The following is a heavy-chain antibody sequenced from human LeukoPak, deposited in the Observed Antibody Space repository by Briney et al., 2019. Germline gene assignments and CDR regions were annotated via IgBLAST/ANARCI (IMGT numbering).Heavy chain of an antibody. CDR1: GGSISSSSYY. CDR2: IYYSGST. CDR3: TRVENGFGGYYYYGMDV. D-gene: IGHD3-10*01. V-gene: IGHV4-39*07. Sequence: PSETLSLTCTVSGGSISSSSYYWGWIRQPPGKGLEWIGSIYYSGSTYYNPSLKSRVTISVDTSKNQFSLKLSSVTAADTAVYYCTRVENGFGGYYYYGMDVWGQGTTVTVSS. J-gene: IGHJ6*02.